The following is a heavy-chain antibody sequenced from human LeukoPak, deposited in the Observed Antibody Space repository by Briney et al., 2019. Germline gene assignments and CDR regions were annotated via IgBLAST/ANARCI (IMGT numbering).Heavy chain of an antibody. J-gene: IGHJ4*02. CDR2: IYHSGST. CDR1: GYSISSGYY. CDR3: ARPGRYYDTTDFDY. Sequence: PSETLSLTCAVSGYSISSGYYWGWIRQPPGKGLEWIGSIYHSGSTYYNPSLKSRVTISVDTSKNQFSLNLSSVTAADTAVYYCARPGRYYDTTDFDYWGQGTLVTVSS. D-gene: IGHD3-22*01. V-gene: IGHV4-38-2*01.